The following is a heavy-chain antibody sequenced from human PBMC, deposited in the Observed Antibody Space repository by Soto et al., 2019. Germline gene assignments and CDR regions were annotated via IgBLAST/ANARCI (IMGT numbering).Heavy chain of an antibody. V-gene: IGHV4-59*08. J-gene: IGHJ4*02. CDR3: ARLVLKGQRGDY. D-gene: IGHD3-10*01. Sequence: SETLSLTCTVSGGSISSYYWSWIRQSPGKGLEWVGYIYYTGTSKYNPSLKSRVTISVDSSKNQFSLKLDSVTAADTAVYYCARLVLKGQRGDYWGQGTLVTVSS. CDR1: GGSISSYY. CDR2: IYYTGTS.